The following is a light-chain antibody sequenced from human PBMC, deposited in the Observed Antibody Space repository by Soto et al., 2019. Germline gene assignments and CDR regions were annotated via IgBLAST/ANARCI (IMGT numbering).Light chain of an antibody. Sequence: QSALTQPASVSGSPGQSITISCTGTNSDVGGYNYDSWYQQHPGKAPKLLIYEVSSRPSGLSNRFSGSKSGNTASLIISGLQAEDEADYYCASYTSSITYVFGSGTKLTVL. V-gene: IGLV2-14*01. CDR1: NSDVGGYNY. CDR3: ASYTSSITYV. CDR2: EVS. J-gene: IGLJ1*01.